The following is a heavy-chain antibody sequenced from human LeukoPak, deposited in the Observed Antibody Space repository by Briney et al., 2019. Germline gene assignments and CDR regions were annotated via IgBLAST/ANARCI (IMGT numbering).Heavy chain of an antibody. D-gene: IGHD2-15*01. J-gene: IGHJ4*02. CDR1: GSSFTNYW. V-gene: IGHV5-51*01. CDR2: IYPGDSDT. CDR3: ARTIGCSGGSCYFYYFDY. Sequence: GASLKISCEGSGSSFTNYWIGWVRQVPGKGLELVAIIYPGDSDTRYSPSFQGQVTISADKSISTAYLQWSSLKASDTGIYYCARTIGCSGGSCYFYYFDYWGQGTLVTVSS.